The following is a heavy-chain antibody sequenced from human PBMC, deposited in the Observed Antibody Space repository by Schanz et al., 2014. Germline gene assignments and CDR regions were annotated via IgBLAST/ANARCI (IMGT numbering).Heavy chain of an antibody. V-gene: IGHV3-23*04. CDR2: ISGGGGST. D-gene: IGHD2-15*01. CDR1: GFSFSYYA. J-gene: IGHJ4*02. Sequence: DVQLVESGGGLVQPGGSLRLSCAASGFSFSYYAMSWVRQAPGKGLEWVSGISGGGGSTDYADSVKGRFTISRDNSKNTLYLQMNSLRDEDTAMYYCARRVSYSFGLDVWGQGILVTVSS. CDR3: ARRVSYSFGLDV.